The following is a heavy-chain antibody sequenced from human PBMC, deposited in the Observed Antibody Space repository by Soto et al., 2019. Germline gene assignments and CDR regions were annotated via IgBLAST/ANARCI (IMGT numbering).Heavy chain of an antibody. D-gene: IGHD3-10*01. CDR1: GYTFTIYG. V-gene: IGHV1-18*01. CDR3: ASYPAITMVRGVIHNWFDP. Sequence: ASVKVSCKASGYTFTIYGIIWVRQAPGQGLEWMGWISAYNGNTNYAQKLQGRVTMTTDTSTSTAYMELRSLRSDDTAVYYCASYPAITMVRGVIHNWFDPWGQGTLVTVSS. CDR2: ISAYNGNT. J-gene: IGHJ5*02.